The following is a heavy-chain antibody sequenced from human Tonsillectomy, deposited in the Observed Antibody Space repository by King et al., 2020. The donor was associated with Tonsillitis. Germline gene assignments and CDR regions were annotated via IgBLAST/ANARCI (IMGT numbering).Heavy chain of an antibody. Sequence: VQLVESGGGLVQPGGSLRLSCAASGFTFSSYAMSWVRQAPGKGLEWVSAISGSGGSTYYADSVKGRFTISRDNSKNTLYLQMNSLGAEDTAVYYCAKVAGQWLVRGGYFDYWGQGTLVTVSS. D-gene: IGHD6-19*01. J-gene: IGHJ4*02. CDR2: ISGSGGST. CDR3: AKVAGQWLVRGGYFDY. V-gene: IGHV3-23*04. CDR1: GFTFSSYA.